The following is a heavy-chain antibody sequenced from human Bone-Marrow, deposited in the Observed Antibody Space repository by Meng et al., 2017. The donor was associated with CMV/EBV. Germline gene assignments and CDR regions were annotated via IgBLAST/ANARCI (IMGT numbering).Heavy chain of an antibody. CDR2: IKQDGSEK. D-gene: IGHD3-10*01. Sequence: GGSLRLSCATSGFTFTSDWMSWVRQAPGRGLEWVANIKQDGSEKYYVDSVRGRFTITNDYTKNSLYLQMNSLRAEDTAVYYCARGTMVRGVRSSGYWGQGTLVTVSS. V-gene: IGHV3-7*01. CDR3: ARGTMVRGVRSSGY. J-gene: IGHJ4*02. CDR1: GFTFTSDW.